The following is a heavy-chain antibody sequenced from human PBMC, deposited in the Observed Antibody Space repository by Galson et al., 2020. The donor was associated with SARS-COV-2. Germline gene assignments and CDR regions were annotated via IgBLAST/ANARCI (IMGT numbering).Heavy chain of an antibody. CDR2: IKQDGSEK. CDR1: GFTFSSYW. V-gene: IGHV3-7*01. J-gene: IGHJ6*02. D-gene: IGHD3-10*01. CDR3: AREENRDYYGSGRYYYGMDV. Sequence: GESLKISCAASGFTFSSYWMSWVRQAPGKGLEWVANIKQDGSEKYYVDSVKGRFTISRDNAKNSLYLQMNSLRAEDTAVYYCAREENRDYYGSGRYYYGMDVWGQGTTVTVSS.